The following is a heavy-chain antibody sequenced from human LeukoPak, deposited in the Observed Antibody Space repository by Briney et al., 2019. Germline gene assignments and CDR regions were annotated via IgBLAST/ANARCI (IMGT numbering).Heavy chain of an antibody. J-gene: IGHJ4*02. CDR1: GFSLISHW. Sequence: GGSLRRSCVASGFSLISHWISWVRQAPGKGLEWVACLKGDVSARNLVDSVKGRFTISTDNAKNSLYLQMNSLRVEDTAVYYCARGNYDYGDVDFDYWGQGTLVTVSS. CDR3: ARGNYDYGDVDFDY. CDR2: LKGDVSAR. D-gene: IGHD4-17*01. V-gene: IGHV3-7*01.